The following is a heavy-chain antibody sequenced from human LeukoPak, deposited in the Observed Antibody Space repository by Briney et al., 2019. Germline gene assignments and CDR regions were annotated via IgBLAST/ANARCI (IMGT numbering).Heavy chain of an antibody. CDR2: ISSSGSTI. J-gene: IGHJ4*02. V-gene: IGHV3-48*03. Sequence: GGSLRLSCAASGFTFSSYEMNWVRQAPGKGLEWVSYISSSGSTIYYADSVKGRFTISRDNAKNSLYLQMNSLRAEDTAVYYCAKMGRYGGTADLHWGQGTPVTVSS. CDR3: AKMGRYGGTADLH. CDR1: GFTFSSYE. D-gene: IGHD3-16*01.